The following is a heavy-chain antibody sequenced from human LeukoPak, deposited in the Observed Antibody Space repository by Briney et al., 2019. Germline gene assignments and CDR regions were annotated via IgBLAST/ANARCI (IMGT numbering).Heavy chain of an antibody. V-gene: IGHV1-8*01. CDR3: ARLGGYSNWFDP. CDR1: GYTFISYD. D-gene: IGHD1-1*01. J-gene: IGHJ5*02. Sequence: ASVKVSCKASGYTFISYDINWVRQVTGQGLEWMGWMNPNSGNTGYAQKFQGRVTMTRSTSINTAYMELSSLTSDDTAVYYCARLGGYSNWFDPWGQGTLVIVSS. CDR2: MNPNSGNT.